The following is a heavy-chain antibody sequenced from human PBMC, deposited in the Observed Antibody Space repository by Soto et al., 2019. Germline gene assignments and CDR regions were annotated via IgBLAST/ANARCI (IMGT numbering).Heavy chain of an antibody. D-gene: IGHD3-3*01. CDR1: GFTFDDYG. J-gene: IGHJ3*02. V-gene: IGHV3-20*01. CDR2: INWNGGST. Sequence: GGSLRLSCAASGFTFDDYGMSWVRQGPGKGLEWASGINWNGGSTGYASSVKGRFTISRDNAKNSLYLQMNSLRAEDTALYHCARIDGSFWSGYSAFDIWGQGTMVTVSS. CDR3: ARIDGSFWSGYSAFDI.